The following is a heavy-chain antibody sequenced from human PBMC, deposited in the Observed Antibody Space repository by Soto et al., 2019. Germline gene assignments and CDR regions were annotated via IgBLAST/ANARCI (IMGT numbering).Heavy chain of an antibody. CDR1: GYTFTSYD. Sequence: ASVKVSCKAPGYTFTSYDINWVRQATGQGLEWMGWMNPNSGNTGYAQKFQGRVTMTRNTSISTAYMELSSLRSEDTAVYYCARGSPRYYDSSGYSDYWGQGTLVTVSS. J-gene: IGHJ4*02. D-gene: IGHD3-22*01. CDR3: ARGSPRYYDSSGYSDY. V-gene: IGHV1-8*01. CDR2: MNPNSGNT.